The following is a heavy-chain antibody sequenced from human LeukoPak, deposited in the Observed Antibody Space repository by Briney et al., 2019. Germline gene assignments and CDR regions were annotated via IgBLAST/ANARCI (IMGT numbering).Heavy chain of an antibody. CDR2: VSWDGDST. J-gene: IGHJ4*02. Sequence: GGSLRLSCEAFGFTFDEYTMHWVRQAPGKGLEWLSVVSWDGDSTYYADSVKGRFTISRDNSKNSLYLQMNSLRTEDTALYYCAKAHYSNYYFDYWGQGTLVTVSS. V-gene: IGHV3-43*01. CDR3: AKAHYSNYYFDY. D-gene: IGHD4-11*01. CDR1: GFTFDEYT.